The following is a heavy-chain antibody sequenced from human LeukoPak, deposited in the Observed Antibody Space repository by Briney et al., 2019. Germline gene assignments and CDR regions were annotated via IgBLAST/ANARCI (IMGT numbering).Heavy chain of an antibody. CDR3: AREAKYSGSHFDY. J-gene: IGHJ4*02. D-gene: IGHD1-26*01. CDR2: ISSSSSYI. V-gene: IGHV3-21*01. Sequence: GGSLRLSCAASGFTFSSYSMNWVRQAPGKGLEWVSSISSSSSYIYYADSVKGRFTISRDNAKNSLYLQMNSLRAEDTAVYYCAREAKYSGSHFDYWGQGTLVTVSS. CDR1: GFTFSSYS.